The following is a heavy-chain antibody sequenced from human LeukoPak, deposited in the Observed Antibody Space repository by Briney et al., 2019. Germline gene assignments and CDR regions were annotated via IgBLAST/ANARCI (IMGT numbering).Heavy chain of an antibody. D-gene: IGHD1-7*01. CDR1: GYSFTSYW. CDR2: IYPGDSDT. Sequence: GESLKISCKGSGYSFTSYWIGWVRQMPGKGLEWMGIIYPGDSDTRYSPSFQGRVTISADKSISTAYLQWSSLEASDTAMYYCARPTSYNWNWYYFDYWGQGTLVTVSS. CDR3: ARPTSYNWNWYYFDY. J-gene: IGHJ4*02. V-gene: IGHV5-51*01.